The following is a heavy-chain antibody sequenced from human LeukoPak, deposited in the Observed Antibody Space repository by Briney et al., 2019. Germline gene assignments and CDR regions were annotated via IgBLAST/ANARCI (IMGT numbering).Heavy chain of an antibody. J-gene: IGHJ4*02. CDR2: INHSGST. CDR3: ARCVVIAALGY. D-gene: IGHD2-15*01. CDR1: GASIGGYY. Sequence: SETLSLTCAVYGASIGGYYWSWIRQPPGKGLEWIGEINHSGSTNYNPSLKSRVTISVDTSTKQFSLNLSSVTAADTGVYYWARCVVIAALGYWGQGALGTVSS. V-gene: IGHV4-34*01.